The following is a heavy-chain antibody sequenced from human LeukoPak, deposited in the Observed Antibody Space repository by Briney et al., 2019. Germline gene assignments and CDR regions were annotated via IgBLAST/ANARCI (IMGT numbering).Heavy chain of an antibody. CDR1: GLTFSIYA. J-gene: IGHJ4*02. CDR3: AKGFYHYFGSGSYTLDF. Sequence: GGSLRLSCAASGLTFSIYAMTWVRQGPGKGLELVSGISGRDNGTWYADSVKGRFTISRDNSKNTLYLQINTLTGEDTAIYYCAKGFYHYFGSGSYTLDFWGQGTQVTVSS. CDR2: ISGRDNGT. D-gene: IGHD3-10*01. V-gene: IGHV3-23*01.